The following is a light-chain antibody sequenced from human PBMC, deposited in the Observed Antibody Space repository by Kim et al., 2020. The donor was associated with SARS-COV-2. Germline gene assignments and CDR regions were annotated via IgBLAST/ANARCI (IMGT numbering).Light chain of an antibody. Sequence: ASVRDRVTIPCRASQGISRALAWYQQKPGKAPKLLIYDASSLESGVPSRFSGSGSGTDFTLTISSLQPEDFATYYCQQFNSYPQTFGPGTKVDIK. J-gene: IGKJ3*01. V-gene: IGKV1-13*02. CDR3: QQFNSYPQT. CDR2: DAS. CDR1: QGISRA.